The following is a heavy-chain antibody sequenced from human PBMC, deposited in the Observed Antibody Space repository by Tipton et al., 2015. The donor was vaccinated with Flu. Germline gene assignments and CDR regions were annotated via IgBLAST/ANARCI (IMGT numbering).Heavy chain of an antibody. CDR1: GYTFTNNG. CDR3: ARGLDYGDPDY. Sequence: QLVQSGAEVKKPGASMKVSCTASGYTFTNNGFHWVRQAPGQGLEWMGWISGYTGNTNYAQRFHGRVTMTTDTSTNTAYMELRTLGSDDTAVYYCARGLDYGDPDYWGQGTLVTVSS. D-gene: IGHD4-17*01. J-gene: IGHJ4*02. V-gene: IGHV1-18*01. CDR2: ISGYTGNT.